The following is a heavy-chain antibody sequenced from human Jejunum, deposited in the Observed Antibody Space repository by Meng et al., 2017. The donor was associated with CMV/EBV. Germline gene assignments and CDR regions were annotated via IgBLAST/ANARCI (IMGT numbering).Heavy chain of an antibody. J-gene: IGHJ6*02. Sequence: AASGFTFSTYWMNWVRQAPGKGLEWVANIKENGGEKYYADSVKGRFTISRDNAKNSLYLQMNSLRVEDTAVYYCARGGVPYGMDVWGQGTTVTVS. CDR3: ARGGVPYGMDV. D-gene: IGHD2-8*01. CDR1: GFTFSTYW. V-gene: IGHV3-7*01. CDR2: IKENGGEK.